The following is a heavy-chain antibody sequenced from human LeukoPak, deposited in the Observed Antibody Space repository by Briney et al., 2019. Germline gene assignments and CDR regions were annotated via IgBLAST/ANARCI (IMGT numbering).Heavy chain of an antibody. CDR3: ARVIDIVVVPAAVTLDY. Sequence: GGSLRLSCIVSGFTFSSYPMHWVRQAPGKGLEWVALISYDGDKQYYADSVKGRFTISRDNSKNTLYLQMNSLRAEDTAVYYCARVIDIVVVPAAVTLDYWGQGTLVTVSS. CDR1: GFTFSSYP. D-gene: IGHD2-2*01. V-gene: IGHV3-30-3*01. J-gene: IGHJ4*02. CDR2: ISYDGDKQ.